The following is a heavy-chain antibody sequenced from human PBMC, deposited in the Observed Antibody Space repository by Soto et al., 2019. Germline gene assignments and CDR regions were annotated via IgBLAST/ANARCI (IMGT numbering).Heavy chain of an antibody. V-gene: IGHV4-39*01. Sequence: SETLSLTCTVSGGSTSSSSYQWVWIRQPPGKGLEWIGNVYYNGNTYYNPSLKSRVTISVDTSNNQFSLKVKSVTAADTAVYYCARLSGNYNDRYFDYWGQGTLVTVSS. D-gene: IGHD1-26*01. J-gene: IGHJ4*02. CDR1: GGSTSSSSYQ. CDR2: VYYNGNT. CDR3: ARLSGNYNDRYFDY.